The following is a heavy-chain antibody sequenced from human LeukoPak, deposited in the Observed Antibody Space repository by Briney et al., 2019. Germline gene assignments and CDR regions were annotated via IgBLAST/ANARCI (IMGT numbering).Heavy chain of an antibody. D-gene: IGHD3-10*01. J-gene: IGHJ4*02. CDR3: ARGGLDVLLWFGESR. CDR1: GFTFSSYG. CDR2: ISSSSSYI. V-gene: IGHV3-21*01. Sequence: GGSLRLSCAASGFTFSSYGMNWVRQAPGKGLGWVSSISSSSSYIYYADSVKGRFTISRDNAKNSLYLQMNSLRAEDTAVYYCARGGLDVLLWFGESRWGQGTLVTVSS.